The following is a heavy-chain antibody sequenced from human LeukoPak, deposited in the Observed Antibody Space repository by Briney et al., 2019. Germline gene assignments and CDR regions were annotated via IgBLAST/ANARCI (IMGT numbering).Heavy chain of an antibody. V-gene: IGHV3-30*18. Sequence: GGSLRLSCAASGFTLSSYGMHWVRQAPGKRLEWVAVISYDGSNKYYADSVKGRFTISRDNSKNTLYLQMNSLRAEDTAVYYCAKDLLRTGYYYYYGMDVWGQGTTVTVSS. CDR2: ISYDGSNK. J-gene: IGHJ6*02. D-gene: IGHD1-1*01. CDR3: AKDLLRTGYYYYYGMDV. CDR1: GFTLSSYG.